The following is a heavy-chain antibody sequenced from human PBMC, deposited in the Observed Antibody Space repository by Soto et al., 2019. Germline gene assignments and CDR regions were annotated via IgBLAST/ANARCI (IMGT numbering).Heavy chain of an antibody. V-gene: IGHV4-59*01. D-gene: IGHD4-17*01. J-gene: IGHJ4*02. CDR1: GGSISSYY. CDR3: AGGDYGDFTAERKFDY. CDR2: IYYSGST. Sequence: QVQLQESGPGLVKPSETLSLTCTVSGGSISSYYWSWIRQPPGKGLEWIGYIYYSGSTNYNPSLKSRVTISVDTSKNQCSLKLSSVTAADTAVYYCAGGDYGDFTAERKFDYWGQGTLVTVSS.